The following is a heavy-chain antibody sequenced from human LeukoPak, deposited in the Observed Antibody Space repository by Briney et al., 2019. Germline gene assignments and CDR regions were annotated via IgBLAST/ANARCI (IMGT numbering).Heavy chain of an antibody. CDR3: ARVSHRVKIAAVGTRED. CDR2: IYSGGST. D-gene: IGHD6-13*01. J-gene: IGHJ4*02. Sequence: PGGSLRLSCAASGFTVSSNYMSWVRQAPGKGLEWVSVIYSGGSTYYADSVKGRFTISRDNSKNTLYLQMNSLRAEDTAVYYCARVSHRVKIAAVGTREDWGQGTLVTVSS. CDR1: GFTVSSNY. V-gene: IGHV3-53*01.